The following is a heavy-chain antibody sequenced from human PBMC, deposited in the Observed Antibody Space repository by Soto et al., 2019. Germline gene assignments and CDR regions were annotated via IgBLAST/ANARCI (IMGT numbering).Heavy chain of an antibody. CDR1: GYSFTSYW. Sequence: PGESLKISCKGSGYSFTSYWISWVRQMPGKGLEWMGRIDPSDSYTNYSPSFQGHVTISADKSISTAYLQWSSLKASDTAMYYCARRSLDYDILSGYPPSGESSDYWGPGTLVTVSS. D-gene: IGHD3-9*01. CDR3: ARRSLDYDILSGYPPSGESSDY. J-gene: IGHJ4*02. CDR2: IDPSDSYT. V-gene: IGHV5-10-1*01.